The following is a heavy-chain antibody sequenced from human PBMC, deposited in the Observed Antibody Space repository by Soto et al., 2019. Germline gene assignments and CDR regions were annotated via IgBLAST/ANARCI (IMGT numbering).Heavy chain of an antibody. D-gene: IGHD3-16*01. CDR2: ISGSGGST. CDR1: GFTFSSYA. J-gene: IGHJ3*02. CDR3: ASVWYDYVWGRCFGI. V-gene: IGHV3-23*01. Sequence: EVQLLESGGGLVQPGGSLRLSCAASGFTFSSYAMSWVRQAPGKGLEWVSAISGSGGSTYYADSVKGRFTISRDNSKNALYRQMNSLRTDDTAVYYCASVWYDYVWGRCFGIGGLGTMVTVSS.